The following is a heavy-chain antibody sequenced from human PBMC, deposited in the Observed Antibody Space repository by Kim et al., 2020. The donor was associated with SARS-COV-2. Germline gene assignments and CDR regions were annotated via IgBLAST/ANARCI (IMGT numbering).Heavy chain of an antibody. Sequence: GESLKISCKASGYSFTSYWISWVRQMPGKGLELMGSIDPSDSYTNYSPSFQGHVTISADKSFSTAYLQWSGLEASDTAIYYCATLNDCSVRNCYSHFDYW. J-gene: IGHJ4*01. V-gene: IGHV5-10-1*01. CDR2: IDPSDSYT. D-gene: IGHD2-15*01. CDR3: ATLNDCSVRNCYSHFDY. CDR1: GYSFTSYW.